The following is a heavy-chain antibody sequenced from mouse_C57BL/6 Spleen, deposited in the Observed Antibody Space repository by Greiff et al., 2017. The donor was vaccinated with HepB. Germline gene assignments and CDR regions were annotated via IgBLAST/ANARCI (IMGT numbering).Heavy chain of an antibody. D-gene: IGHD1-1*01. CDR2: FYPGSGSI. J-gene: IGHJ2*01. CDR1: GYTFTEYT. Sequence: QVQLQQSGAELVKPGASVKLSCKASGYTFTEYTIHWVKQRSGQGLEWIGWFYPGSGSIKYNEKFKDKATLTADKSSSTVYMELSRLTSEDSAVYFVTIPPVYLYYFAYSPQGTTLTVSS. V-gene: IGHV1-62-2*01. CDR3: TIPPVYLYYFAY.